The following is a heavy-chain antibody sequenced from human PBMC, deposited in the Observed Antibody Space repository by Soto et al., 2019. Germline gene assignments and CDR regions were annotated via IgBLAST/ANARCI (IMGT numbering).Heavy chain of an antibody. Sequence: GSLRLSCAASGFIFSGYVMHWVRLAPGKGLEWVAVIWYDGSNKYYADSVKGRFTISRDNSKNTLYLQMNSLRAEDTAVYYCARESGALTVTRYNWFDPWGQGTLVTVSS. CDR3: ARESGALTVTRYNWFDP. CDR2: IWYDGSNK. D-gene: IGHD4-4*01. CDR1: GFIFSGYV. J-gene: IGHJ5*02. V-gene: IGHV3-33*08.